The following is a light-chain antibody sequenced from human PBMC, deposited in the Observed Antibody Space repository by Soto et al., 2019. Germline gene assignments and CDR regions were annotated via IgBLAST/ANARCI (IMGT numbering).Light chain of an antibody. V-gene: IGLV2-11*01. CDR3: CLSPGSLTWL. J-gene: IGLJ3*02. CDR2: EVN. Sequence: QSVLTQPRSVSGSPGQSVTISCTATGSDVGDSSLVSWYQLHPGKAPKLMIYEVNNRPSGVPDRFSGSKSGSTASLTISGLQAEDEAEYYCCLSPGSLTWLFGGGTKLTVL. CDR1: GSDVGDSSL.